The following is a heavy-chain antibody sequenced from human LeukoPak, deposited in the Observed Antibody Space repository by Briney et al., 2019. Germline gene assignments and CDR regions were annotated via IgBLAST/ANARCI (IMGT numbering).Heavy chain of an antibody. V-gene: IGHV3-30*18. CDR3: AKDPTLWFGEYIGN. Sequence: GRSLRLSCAASGFTFSRYGMHWVRQAPGKGLEGVAGISYDGSKKLYEHSMKGRFTTSRDNSKYTLYLQINSPRPEDTAVYYCAKDPTLWFGEYIGNWGQGTLVTVSS. J-gene: IGHJ4*02. CDR1: GFTFSRYG. D-gene: IGHD3-10*01. CDR2: ISYDGSKK.